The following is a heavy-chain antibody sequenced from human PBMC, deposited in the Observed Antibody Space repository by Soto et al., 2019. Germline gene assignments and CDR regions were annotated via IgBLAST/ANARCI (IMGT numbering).Heavy chain of an antibody. CDR1: GGTFSSYA. Sequence: SVKVSCKASGGTFSSYAISWVRQAPGQGLEWMGGIIPIFGTANYAQKFQGRVTITADESTSTAYMELSSLRSEDTAVYYCASVRITIFGVVPRGPYYYGMDVWGQGTTVTVSS. J-gene: IGHJ6*02. V-gene: IGHV1-69*13. CDR2: IIPIFGTA. D-gene: IGHD3-3*01. CDR3: ASVRITIFGVVPRGPYYYGMDV.